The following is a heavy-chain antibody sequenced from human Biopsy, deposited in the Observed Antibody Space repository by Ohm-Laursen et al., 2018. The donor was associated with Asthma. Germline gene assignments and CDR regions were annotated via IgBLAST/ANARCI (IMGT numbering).Heavy chain of an antibody. CDR2: VTYDGISQ. CDR1: GFTFSNYG. V-gene: IGHV3-30*03. D-gene: IGHD2-8*01. Sequence: SLRLSCAASGFTFSNYGMHWVRQVAGKGLDWVAVVTYDGISQYYAESVKGRFTISRDNSRYTLNLQMNSVRPDDTAVYFCARERAGVLGSYNGMDVWGPGTTVSVSS. J-gene: IGHJ6*02. CDR3: ARERAGVLGSYNGMDV.